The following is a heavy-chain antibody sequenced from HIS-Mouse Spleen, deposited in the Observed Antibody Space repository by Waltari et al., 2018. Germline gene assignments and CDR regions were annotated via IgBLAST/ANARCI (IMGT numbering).Heavy chain of an antibody. J-gene: IGHJ2*01. CDR2: SHYSWCT. Sequence: QLQLQESGPGLVKPSETLSLTCTVSGGSISSSSYYWGWVRQPPGKGLEWIGSSHYSWCTYYNPALKSRVTISVDTSKNQFALKLSSVTAADTAVYYCAREIPYSSSWYDWYFDLWGRGTLVTVSS. D-gene: IGHD6-13*01. CDR1: GGSISSSSYY. V-gene: IGHV4-39*07. CDR3: AREIPYSSSWYDWYFDL.